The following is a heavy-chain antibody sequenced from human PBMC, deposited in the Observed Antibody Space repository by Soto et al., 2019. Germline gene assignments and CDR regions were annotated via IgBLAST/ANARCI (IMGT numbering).Heavy chain of an antibody. V-gene: IGHV3-30*18. CDR3: AKSYYYDSSGITKLLQVYGMDV. Sequence: GGSLRLSCAASGFTFSSYGMHWVRQAPGKGLEWVAVISYDGSNKYYADSVKGRFTISRDNSKNTLYLQMNSLRAEDTAVYYCAKSYYYDSSGITKLLQVYGMDVWGQGTTVTVSS. D-gene: IGHD3-22*01. J-gene: IGHJ6*02. CDR2: ISYDGSNK. CDR1: GFTFSSYG.